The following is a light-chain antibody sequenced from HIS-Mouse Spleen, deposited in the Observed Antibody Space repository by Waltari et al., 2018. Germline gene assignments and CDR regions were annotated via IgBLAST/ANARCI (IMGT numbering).Light chain of an antibody. V-gene: IGLV3-21*02. CDR1: NIGSKS. J-gene: IGLJ3*02. CDR2: DGS. CDR3: QVWDSSSDHPV. Sequence: SYVLTQPPSVSVAPGPTARITCGGNNIGSKSVHWYQQKPGQAPVLVVYDGSDRPSGIPERFSGSNSGNTATLTISRVEAGDEADYYCQVWDSSSDHPVFGGGTKLTVL.